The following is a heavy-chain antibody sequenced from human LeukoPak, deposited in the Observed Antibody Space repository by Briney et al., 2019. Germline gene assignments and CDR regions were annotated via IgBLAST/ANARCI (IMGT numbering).Heavy chain of an antibody. D-gene: IGHD3-10*01. V-gene: IGHV1-18*01. J-gene: IGHJ5*02. CDR2: ISAYNSNT. CDR1: GYTFTSYG. Sequence: ASVKVSCKASGYTFTSYGISWVRQAPGQGLEWMGWISAYNSNTNYAQKLQGRVTMTTDTSTSTAYMELRSLRSDDTAVYYCARVPITMVRGAPGINWFDPWGQGTLVTVSS. CDR3: ARVPITMVRGAPGINWFDP.